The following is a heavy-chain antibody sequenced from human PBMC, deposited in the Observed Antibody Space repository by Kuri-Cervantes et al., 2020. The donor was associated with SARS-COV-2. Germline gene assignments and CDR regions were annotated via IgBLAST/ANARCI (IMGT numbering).Heavy chain of an antibody. CDR1: VGTFSSYT. V-gene: IGHV1-69*02. J-gene: IGHJ6*03. Sequence: SVKVSCKASVGTFSSYTISWVRQAPGQGLEWMGRIIPILGIANYAQKFQGRVTITADKSTSTAYMELSSLRSEDTAVYYCASNPYYDFWSGYDDHYYMDVWGKGTTVTVSS. D-gene: IGHD3-3*01. CDR3: ASNPYYDFWSGYDDHYYMDV. CDR2: IIPILGIA.